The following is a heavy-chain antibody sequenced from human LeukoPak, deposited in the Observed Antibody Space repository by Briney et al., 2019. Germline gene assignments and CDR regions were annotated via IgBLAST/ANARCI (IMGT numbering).Heavy chain of an antibody. J-gene: IGHJ3*02. D-gene: IGHD2-8*02. CDR1: GFTFSDYY. CDR2: ISSSGSTI. CDR3: ARASRLVLVLWAFEI. Sequence: GGSLRLSCAASGFTFSDYYMSWLRQAPGKGLEWVSYISSSGSTIYYADSVKGRFTISRDNAKNSLYLQMNSLRAEDTAVYYFARASRLVLVLWAFEICGQETMVTVSS. V-gene: IGHV3-11*01.